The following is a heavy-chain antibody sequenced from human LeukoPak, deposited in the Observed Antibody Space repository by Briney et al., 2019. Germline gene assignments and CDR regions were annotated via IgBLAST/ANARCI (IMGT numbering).Heavy chain of an antibody. V-gene: IGHV4-61*02. Sequence: SETLSLTCTVSGDSISSSTYYWSWIRQPAGKGLEWIGRIYTSGSTNYNPSLKSRVTMSVDTSKNQFSLKLSSVTAADTAVYYCAAFSGSYYYFDYWGQGTLVTVSS. J-gene: IGHJ4*02. CDR1: GDSISSSTYY. CDR3: AAFSGSYYYFDY. D-gene: IGHD1-26*01. CDR2: IYTSGST.